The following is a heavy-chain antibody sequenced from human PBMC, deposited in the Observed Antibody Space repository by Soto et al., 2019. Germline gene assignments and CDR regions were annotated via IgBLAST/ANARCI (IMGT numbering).Heavy chain of an antibody. D-gene: IGHD3-22*01. CDR1: SASISSSLNY. J-gene: IGHJ3*02. Sequence: KPSETLSLTCSASSASISSSLNYWGWIRQPPGKELVSFGTIYSTVSTYYNPSLKSRVIISVDTSKTQYSLKLNPVTAADTAVYYCARLPYYDTPPVTFDIWGQGAMVTVSS. CDR3: ARLPYYDTPPVTFDI. V-gene: IGHV4-39*01. CDR2: IYSTVST.